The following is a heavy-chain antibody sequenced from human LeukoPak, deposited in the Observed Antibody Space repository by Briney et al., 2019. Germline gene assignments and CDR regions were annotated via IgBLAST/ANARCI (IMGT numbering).Heavy chain of an antibody. V-gene: IGHV4-39*01. Sequence: SETLSLTCTVSGGSISSSSYYWGWIRQPPGKGLEWIGSIYYSGSTYYNPSLKSRVSISEDTPKNQFSLKLSSVTAADTAVYYCARRTVSSTDQWGQGTLVTVSS. D-gene: IGHD4-17*01. CDR1: GGSISSSSYY. J-gene: IGHJ4*02. CDR3: ARRTVSSTDQ. CDR2: IYYSGST.